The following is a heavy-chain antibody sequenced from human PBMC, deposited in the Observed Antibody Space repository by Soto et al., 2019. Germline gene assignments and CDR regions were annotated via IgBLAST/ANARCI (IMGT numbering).Heavy chain of an antibody. J-gene: IGHJ5*02. CDR3: ARHTGEEAVAGTFVNWFDP. Sequence: KPSETLSLTCTVSGGSISSSSYYWGWIRQPPGKGLEWIGSIYYSGSTYYNPSLKSRVTISVDTSKNQFSLKLSSVTAADTAVYYCARHTGEEAVAGTFVNWFDPWGQGTLVTVSS. CDR2: IYYSGST. D-gene: IGHD6-19*01. V-gene: IGHV4-39*01. CDR1: GGSISSSSYY.